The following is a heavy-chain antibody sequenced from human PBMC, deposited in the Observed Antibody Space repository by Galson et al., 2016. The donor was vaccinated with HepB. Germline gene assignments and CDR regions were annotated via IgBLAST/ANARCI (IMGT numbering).Heavy chain of an antibody. Sequence: SLRLSCAVSGFTSSDYYMDWVRQAPGKGLEWVANIKRDGTEEYYLDCVEGRFTVSRDNAKNSLSLQMDSLRAEDTAVYYCARGSYYGSGSYGRYFDYWGQGTLVTVSS. CDR1: GFTSSDYY. V-gene: IGHV3-7*04. CDR3: ARGSYYGSGSYGRYFDY. D-gene: IGHD3-10*01. CDR2: IKRDGTEE. J-gene: IGHJ4*02.